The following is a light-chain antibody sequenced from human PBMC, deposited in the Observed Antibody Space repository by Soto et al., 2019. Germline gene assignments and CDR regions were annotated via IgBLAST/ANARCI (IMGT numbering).Light chain of an antibody. CDR2: AAS. Sequence: DIQMTQSPSSLSASVGDAVSLTCRASRSITTFLNWYQQKPGNAPKLLIYAASSLQTGVPSRFSGSGSGTDFTLTISSLQREDFATYYCQQAYGAPPTFGQGTKVDIK. CDR1: RSITTF. J-gene: IGKJ1*01. CDR3: QQAYGAPPT. V-gene: IGKV1-39*01.